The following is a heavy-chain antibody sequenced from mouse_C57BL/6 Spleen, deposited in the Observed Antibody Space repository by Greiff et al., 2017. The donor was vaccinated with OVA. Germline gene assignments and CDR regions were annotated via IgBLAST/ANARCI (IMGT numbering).Heavy chain of an antibody. Sequence: EVQLQQSGAELVRPGASVKLSCTASGFNIKDDYMHWVKQRPEQGLEWIGWIDPENGDTEYASKFQGKATITADTSSNTAYLQLSSLTSEDTAVYYCTTPLYYGSRRGFAYWGQGTLVTVSA. V-gene: IGHV14-4*01. J-gene: IGHJ3*01. CDR1: GFNIKDDY. CDR2: IDPENGDT. CDR3: TTPLYYGSRRGFAY. D-gene: IGHD1-1*01.